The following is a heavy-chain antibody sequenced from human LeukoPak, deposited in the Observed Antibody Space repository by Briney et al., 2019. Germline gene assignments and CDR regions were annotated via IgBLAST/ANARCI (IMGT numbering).Heavy chain of an antibody. D-gene: IGHD3-3*01. J-gene: IGHJ4*01. Sequence: TGGSLRLSCAASGFTFSSYAMSWVRQAPGKGLEWVPGINGRGETTVYAASVEGRFTISRDNSKNTLYLQLNSLRVEDTAVYFCAKDQGSGHGSYTWGTFDYWGLGSLVTVFS. CDR2: INGRGETT. CDR1: GFTFSSYA. CDR3: AKDQGSGHGSYTWGTFDY. V-gene: IGHV3-23*01.